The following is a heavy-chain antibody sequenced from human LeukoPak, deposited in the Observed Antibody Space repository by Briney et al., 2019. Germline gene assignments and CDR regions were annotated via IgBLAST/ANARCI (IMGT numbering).Heavy chain of an antibody. CDR2: ISWNSGNI. CDR1: GFTFEDYS. D-gene: IGHD3-3*01. J-gene: IGHJ4*02. V-gene: IGHV3-9*01. CDR3: AREHYDFWSGYPDYYFDY. Sequence: GGSLRLSCAASGFTFEDYSMHWVRQAPGKGLEWVSGISWNSGNIGYADSVKGRFTISRDNAKNSLYLQMNSLRAEDTAVYYCAREHYDFWSGYPDYYFDYWGQGTLVTVSS.